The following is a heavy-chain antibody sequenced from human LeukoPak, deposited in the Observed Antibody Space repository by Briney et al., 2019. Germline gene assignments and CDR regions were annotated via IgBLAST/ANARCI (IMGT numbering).Heavy chain of an antibody. Sequence: WASVKVSCKVSGYTLTELSMHWVRQAPGKGLEWMGGFDPEDGETIYAQKFQGRVTMTEDTSTDTAYKELSSLRSEDTAVYYCATVETTVTTFDYWGQGTLVTVSS. V-gene: IGHV1-24*01. CDR3: ATVETTVTTFDY. J-gene: IGHJ4*02. CDR2: FDPEDGET. CDR1: GYTLTELS. D-gene: IGHD4-17*01.